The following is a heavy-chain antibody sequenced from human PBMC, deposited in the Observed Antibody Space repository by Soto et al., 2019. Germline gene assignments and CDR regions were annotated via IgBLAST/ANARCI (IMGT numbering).Heavy chain of an antibody. CDR3: AKGSAVTTGDMAY. V-gene: IGHV3-23*01. J-gene: IGHJ4*02. D-gene: IGHD4-17*01. CDR2: LTGSGDST. CDR1: GFTFSSFA. Sequence: EVQLLESGGGLVQPGGSLRLSCAASGFTFSSFAMTWVRQAPGKGLEWVSSLTGSGDSTYYADSVKGRFTISRDNSKNTLYLQMNSLRAGDTAIYYCAKGSAVTTGDMAYWGQGTLVTVSS.